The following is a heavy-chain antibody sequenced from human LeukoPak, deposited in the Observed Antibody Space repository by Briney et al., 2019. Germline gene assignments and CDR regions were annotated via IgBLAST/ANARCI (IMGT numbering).Heavy chain of an antibody. J-gene: IGHJ4*02. CDR2: ISSSGGTT. CDR1: GFTFSSYA. CDR3: AKGSSITLRYFDY. V-gene: IGHV3-23*01. D-gene: IGHD3-9*01. Sequence: PGGSLRLSCAASGFTFSSYAMRWARQAPGKGLEWVSSISSSGGTTYYADSVKGRFTISRDTSKNTLYLQMNSLRAEDTAIYYCAKGSSITLRYFDYWGQGTLVTVSS.